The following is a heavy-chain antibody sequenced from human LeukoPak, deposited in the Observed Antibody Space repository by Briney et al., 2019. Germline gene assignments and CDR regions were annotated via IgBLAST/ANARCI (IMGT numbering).Heavy chain of an antibody. J-gene: IGHJ4*02. CDR3: ARLPDSGSFDY. CDR1: GFIFSNYE. V-gene: IGHV3-48*03. D-gene: IGHD1-26*01. Sequence: GGSLRLSCAGSGFIFSNYEMNWVRQPPGKGLEWVSYISSSGTTIYYADSVKGRFSISRDNAENSLYLQMGSLRVDDTAIYYCARLPDSGSFDYWGQGTLVTVSS. CDR2: ISSSGTTI.